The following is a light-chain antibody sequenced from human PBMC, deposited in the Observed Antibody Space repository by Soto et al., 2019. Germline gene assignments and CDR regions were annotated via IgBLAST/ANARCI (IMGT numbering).Light chain of an antibody. CDR2: GAS. Sequence: PGERATVSCRASQSVSSYLAWYQQKPGQAPRLLIYGASTRATGIPDRFSGSGSGTDFTLTISRLEPEDFAVYYCQQYGTSPWTFGQGTKVDIK. J-gene: IGKJ1*01. V-gene: IGKV3-20*01. CDR3: QQYGTSPWT. CDR1: QSVSSY.